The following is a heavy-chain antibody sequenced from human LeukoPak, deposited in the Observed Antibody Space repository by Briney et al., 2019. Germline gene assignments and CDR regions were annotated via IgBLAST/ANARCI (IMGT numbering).Heavy chain of an antibody. Sequence: GGSLRLSCAASGFTFATYAMSWVRQPPGKGLEWVSYITSSSTYTNYADSVKGRFTISRDNAKNSLYLQMNSLRAEDTAVYFCARDRISSSWYYFDYWGQGTLVTVSS. CDR3: ARDRISSSWYYFDY. V-gene: IGHV3-11*05. CDR2: ITSSSTYT. CDR1: GFTFATYA. D-gene: IGHD6-13*01. J-gene: IGHJ4*02.